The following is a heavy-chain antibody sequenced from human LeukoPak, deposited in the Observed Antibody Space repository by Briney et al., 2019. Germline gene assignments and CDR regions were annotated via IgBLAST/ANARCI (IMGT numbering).Heavy chain of an antibody. V-gene: IGHV3-74*01. CDR3: ARELAQQLVRGYYYYYYYMDV. Sequence: PGGSLRLSCAASGFTFSNYWMHWVRQAPGKGLVWVSRINSDGSSTSYADSVKGRFTISRDNAKNTLYLQMTSLRAEDTAVYYCARELAQQLVRGYYYYYYYMDVWGKGTTVTVSS. J-gene: IGHJ6*03. CDR1: GFTFSNYW. CDR2: INSDGSST. D-gene: IGHD6-13*01.